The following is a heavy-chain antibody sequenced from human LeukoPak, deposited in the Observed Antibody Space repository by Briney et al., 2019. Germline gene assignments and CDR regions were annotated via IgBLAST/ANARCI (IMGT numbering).Heavy chain of an antibody. CDR1: GITFGSYW. J-gene: IGHJ4*02. D-gene: IGHD4-17*01. CDR3: ARGTGNYGDWDY. V-gene: IGHV3-74*01. Sequence: GSLRLSCAASGITFGSYWMHWVRQAPGKGLVWVSRINGDGSSTNYADSVKGRFTISRDNAKNTLCLQMNSLRAEDTAVYYCARGTGNYGDWDYWGQGTLVTVSS. CDR2: INGDGSST.